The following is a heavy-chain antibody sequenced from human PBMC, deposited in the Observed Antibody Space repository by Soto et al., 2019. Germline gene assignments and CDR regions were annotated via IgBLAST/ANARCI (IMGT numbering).Heavy chain of an antibody. CDR2: ISGSGGST. CDR1: GFTFSSYA. Sequence: GGSLRLSCAASGFTFSSYAMSWVRQAPGKGLEWVSAISGSGGSTYYADSVKGRFTISRDNSKNTLYLQMNSLRAEDTAVYYCAKTTRITIFGVVIDTFDYWGQGTLVTVSS. J-gene: IGHJ4*02. CDR3: AKTTRITIFGVVIDTFDY. D-gene: IGHD3-3*01. V-gene: IGHV3-23*01.